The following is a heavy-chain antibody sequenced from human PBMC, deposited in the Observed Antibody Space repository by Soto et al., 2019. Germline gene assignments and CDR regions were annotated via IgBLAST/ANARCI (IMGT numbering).Heavy chain of an antibody. Sequence: ASVKVSCKASGGTFSSYAISWVRQAPGQGLEWMGGIIPIFGTANYAQKFQGRVTITADESTSTAYMELSSLRSEDTAVYYCARVLGRRSSSNKKVFDYWGQGTLVTVSS. D-gene: IGHD6-13*01. CDR2: IIPIFGTA. J-gene: IGHJ4*02. CDR1: GGTFSSYA. CDR3: ARVLGRRSSSNKKVFDY. V-gene: IGHV1-69*13.